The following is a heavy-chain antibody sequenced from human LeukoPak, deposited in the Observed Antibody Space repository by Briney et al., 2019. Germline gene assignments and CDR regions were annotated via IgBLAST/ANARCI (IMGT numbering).Heavy chain of an antibody. V-gene: IGHV3-21*06. J-gene: IGHJ5*02. CDR1: GFTFSDYS. CDR2: TSSGSSWI. Sequence: PGGSLRLSCAASGFTFSDYSMNRVRQTPGKGLEWVASTSSGSSWIYYADSVRGRFTISRDNAKNLLYLQMNSLRVEDTAIYYCARDAGGRTQREGWFDPWGQGTLVTVSS. CDR3: ARDAGGRTQREGWFDP. D-gene: IGHD1-1*01.